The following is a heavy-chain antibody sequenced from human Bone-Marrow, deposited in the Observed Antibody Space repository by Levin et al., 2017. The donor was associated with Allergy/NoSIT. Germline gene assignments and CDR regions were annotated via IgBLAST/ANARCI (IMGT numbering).Heavy chain of an antibody. CDR1: AFTFSTYA. CDR3: AKDHYYGSGSYYPFQH. V-gene: IGHV3-30-3*01. Sequence: GESLKISCAASAFTFSTYAMHWVRQAPGKGLEWVAVISHDGNNKYYTDSVKGRFTISGDSSKNTLYLQMNSLRAEDTAVYYCAKDHYYGSGSYYPFQHWGQGTLVTVSS. J-gene: IGHJ1*01. D-gene: IGHD3-10*01. CDR2: ISHDGNNK.